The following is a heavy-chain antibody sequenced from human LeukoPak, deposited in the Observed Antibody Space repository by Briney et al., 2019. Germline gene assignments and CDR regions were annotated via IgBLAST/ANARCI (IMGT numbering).Heavy chain of an antibody. J-gene: IGHJ6*02. Sequence: GGSLRLFCAASGFTFSSYAMSWVRQAPGKGLEWVSGISGTGGNTYYTDSVKGRFTISRDNSKNTLYLQMNSLRAEDTAVFYCAKDREYSGSYRPGPTRYYYGMDVWGQGTTVTVS. D-gene: IGHD1-26*01. CDR2: ISGTGGNT. V-gene: IGHV3-23*01. CDR1: GFTFSSYA. CDR3: AKDREYSGSYRPGPTRYYYGMDV.